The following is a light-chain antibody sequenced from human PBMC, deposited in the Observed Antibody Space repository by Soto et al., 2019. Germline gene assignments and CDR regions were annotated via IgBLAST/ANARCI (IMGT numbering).Light chain of an antibody. V-gene: IGKV1-5*01. CDR1: QSISSW. CDR3: QQKAT. Sequence: DIQMTQSPSTLSASVGDRVTITCRASQSISSWLAWYQQKPGKAPKLLIYDDSSLESGVPSRFSGSGSGTECTLTVSSLQPDDFATYYGQQKATFGQGTKVEIK. J-gene: IGKJ1*01. CDR2: DDS.